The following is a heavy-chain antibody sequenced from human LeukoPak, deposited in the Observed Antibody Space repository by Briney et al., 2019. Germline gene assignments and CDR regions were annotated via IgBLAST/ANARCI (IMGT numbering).Heavy chain of an antibody. J-gene: IGHJ4*02. CDR1: GLTFSSYW. D-gene: IGHD1-20*01. CDR3: ARSVTGTLWFDY. V-gene: IGHV3-74*01. CDR2: INSDGSST. Sequence: GGSLRLSCAASGLTFSSYWMHWVRQAPGEGLVWVSRINSDGSSTSYADSVKGRFTISRDNAKNTLYLQMNSLRAEDTAVYYCARSVTGTLWFDYWGQGTLVTVSS.